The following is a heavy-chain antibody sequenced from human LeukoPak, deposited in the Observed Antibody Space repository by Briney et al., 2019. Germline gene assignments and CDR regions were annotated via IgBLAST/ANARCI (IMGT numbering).Heavy chain of an antibody. CDR2: ISGSGGST. J-gene: IGHJ1*01. D-gene: IGHD3-22*01. CDR3: AKGTRGYYDSRDRWDH. Sequence: PGGSLRLSCAASGFTFSSYAISWVRQAPGKGLEWVSAISGSGGSTYYADSVKGRFTISRDNSKNTLYLQMNSLRAEDTAVYYCAKGTRGYYDSRDRWDHWGQGTLVTVSS. V-gene: IGHV3-23*01. CDR1: GFTFSSYA.